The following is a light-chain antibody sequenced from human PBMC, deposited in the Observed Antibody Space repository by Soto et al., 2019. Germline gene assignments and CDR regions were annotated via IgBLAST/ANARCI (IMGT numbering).Light chain of an antibody. CDR2: DTS. V-gene: IGKV3-11*01. CDR3: QQYGSSLIT. J-gene: IGKJ5*01. CDR1: QTVSNK. Sequence: EIVLTQSPATLSSSPGERATLSCRASQTVSNKLAWYQHKPGQAPRLLIYDTSNRATGIPARFSGSGSGTDFTLTISSLEPEDFAVYYCQQYGSSLITFGQGTRLEIK.